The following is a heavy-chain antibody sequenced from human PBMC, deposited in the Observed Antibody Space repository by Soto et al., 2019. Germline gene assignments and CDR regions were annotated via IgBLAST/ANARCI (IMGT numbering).Heavy chain of an antibody. V-gene: IGHV3-23*01. CDR1: GFKFGGYG. Sequence: EEQLLESGGGLVEPGGPRSPSWVPPGFKFGGYGLPWVRRPPGRGLEWVSDINESGGTTNYADSVRGRFAISRDNSRNTLDLLMNSLRPEDTAVYYCVKDRATIFGVIWKYGMDVWGQGTTVYVSS. D-gene: IGHD3-3*01. CDR2: INESGGTT. J-gene: IGHJ6*02. CDR3: VKDRATIFGVIWKYGMDV.